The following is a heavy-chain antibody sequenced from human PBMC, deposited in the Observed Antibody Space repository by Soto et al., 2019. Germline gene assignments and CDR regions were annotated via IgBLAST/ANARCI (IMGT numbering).Heavy chain of an antibody. D-gene: IGHD6-19*01. CDR3: ASLKGGGWFVDY. V-gene: IGHV4-39*01. Sequence: QLQLQESGPGLVKPSETLSLTCTVPGGSISSSSYYWGWIRQPPGKGLEWIGSIYYSGSTYYNPALKSRVTISVDTSKNPFSLKLSSVTAADTAVYYCASLKGGGWFVDYWGQGTLVTVSS. J-gene: IGHJ4*02. CDR1: GGSISSSSYY. CDR2: IYYSGST.